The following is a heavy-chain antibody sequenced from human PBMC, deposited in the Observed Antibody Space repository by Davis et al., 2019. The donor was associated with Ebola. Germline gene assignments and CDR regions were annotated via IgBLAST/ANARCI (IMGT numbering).Heavy chain of an antibody. J-gene: IGHJ4*02. CDR1: GFTFSNYG. CDR2: IRHDESKI. Sequence: PGGSLRLSCAASGFTFSNYGMHWVRQAPGKGLEWVAFIRHDESKIYYGDSVRGRFTISRDASKNTLFLQMNSLRAEDTAVYYCARERLECGGDCHDYWGQGTLVTVSS. D-gene: IGHD2-21*01. CDR3: ARERLECGGDCHDY. V-gene: IGHV3-30*02.